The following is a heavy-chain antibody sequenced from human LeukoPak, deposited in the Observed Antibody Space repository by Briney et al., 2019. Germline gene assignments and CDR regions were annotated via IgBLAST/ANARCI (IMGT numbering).Heavy chain of an antibody. J-gene: IGHJ4*02. CDR2: IRTKGNNYAT. Sequence: GGSLKLSCAASGFTFSGSAMHWVRQVSGKGLEWVGHIRTKGNNYATAYGASVKGRVSISRDDSKNTAYLQMNSLKTEDTAVYYCTRTRDGSNPDYWGQGTLVTVSS. V-gene: IGHV3-73*01. D-gene: IGHD5-24*01. CDR3: TRTRDGSNPDY. CDR1: GFTFSGSA.